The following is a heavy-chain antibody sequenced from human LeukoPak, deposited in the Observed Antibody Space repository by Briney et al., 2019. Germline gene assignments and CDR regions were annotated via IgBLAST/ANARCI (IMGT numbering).Heavy chain of an antibody. V-gene: IGHV4-59*01. Sequence: SETLSLTCTVSGGSISSYYWSWIRQPPGKGLGWIGYIYYSGSTNYNPSLKSRVTISVDTSKNQFSLKLSSVTAADTAVYYCARDRGYSYGLLDYWGQGTLVTVSS. D-gene: IGHD5-18*01. J-gene: IGHJ4*02. CDR3: ARDRGYSYGLLDY. CDR2: IYYSGST. CDR1: GGSISSYY.